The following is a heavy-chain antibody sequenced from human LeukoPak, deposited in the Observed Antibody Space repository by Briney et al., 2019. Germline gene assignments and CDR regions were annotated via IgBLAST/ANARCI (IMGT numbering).Heavy chain of an antibody. CDR2: ISGSGGST. J-gene: IGHJ4*02. CDR3: AKGIMIAARLLGFDY. CDR1: GGSISSYY. V-gene: IGHV3-23*01. Sequence: QSSETLSLTCTVSGGSISSYYWSWVRQAPGKGLEWVSAISGSGGSTYYADSVKGRFTISRDNSKNTLYLQMNSLRAEDTAVYYCAKGIMIAARLLGFDYWGQGTLVTVSS. D-gene: IGHD6-6*01.